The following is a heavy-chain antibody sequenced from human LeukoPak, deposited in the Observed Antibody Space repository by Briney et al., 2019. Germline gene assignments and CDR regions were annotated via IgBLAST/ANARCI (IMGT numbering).Heavy chain of an antibody. J-gene: IGHJ3*02. CDR3: ARVLWGGARWSPHAFDI. Sequence: ASVKVPCKASGYTFTGYYMHWVRQAPGQGLEWMGWINPNSGGTNYAQKFQGRVTMTRDTSISTAYMELSRLRSDDTAVYYCARVLWGGARWSPHAFDIWGQGTMVTVSS. D-gene: IGHD1-26*01. CDR2: INPNSGGT. CDR1: GYTFTGYY. V-gene: IGHV1-2*02.